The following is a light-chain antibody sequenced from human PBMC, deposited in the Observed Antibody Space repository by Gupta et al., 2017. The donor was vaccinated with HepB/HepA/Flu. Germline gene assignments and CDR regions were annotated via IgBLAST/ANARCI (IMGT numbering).Light chain of an antibody. J-gene: IGKJ4*02. Sequence: EFVLTQSPATLSVSPGERATLSCRASQSVSSNLAWYQQKPGQTPRLLIYGASTRATGIPARFSGSGSGTEFTLTISSLESEDLAVYYCKQYDDWPRTFGGGTKVEIK. CDR3: KQYDDWPRT. CDR1: QSVSSN. CDR2: GAS. V-gene: IGKV3-15*01.